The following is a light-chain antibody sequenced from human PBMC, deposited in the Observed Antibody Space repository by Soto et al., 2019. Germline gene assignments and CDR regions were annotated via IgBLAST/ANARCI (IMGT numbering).Light chain of an antibody. CDR1: QSVSSN. Sequence: EIVMTQSPATLSVSPGERATLSCRASQSVSSNLAWYQQKPGQAPRLLIYGASSRETGIPDRFSGSGAGTEFTLTISRLEPEDFAVYYCQQYGSSPLTFGGGTKVDIK. CDR3: QQYGSSPLT. V-gene: IGKV3-20*01. CDR2: GAS. J-gene: IGKJ4*01.